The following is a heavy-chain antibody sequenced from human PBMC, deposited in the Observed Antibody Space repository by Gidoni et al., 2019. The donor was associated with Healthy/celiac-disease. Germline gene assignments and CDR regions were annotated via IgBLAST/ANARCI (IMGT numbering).Heavy chain of an antibody. CDR3: AKDRAPVAPYYYDSSGYYPPFGFDY. CDR1: GFTFSSYA. CDR2: SSGSGGST. Sequence: EVQLLESGGGLVQPGGSLSLSCAASGFTFSSYAMSWVRTPPGTGLEWVSASSGSGGSTYYADSVKGRFNISRDNSKNTLYLQMNSLRAEDTAVYYCAKDRAPVAPYYYDSSGYYPPFGFDYWGQGTLVTVSS. J-gene: IGHJ4*02. D-gene: IGHD3-22*01. V-gene: IGHV3-23*01.